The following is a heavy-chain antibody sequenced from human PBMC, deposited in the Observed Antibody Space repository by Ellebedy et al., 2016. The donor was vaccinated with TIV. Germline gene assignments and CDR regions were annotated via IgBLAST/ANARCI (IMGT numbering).Heavy chain of an antibody. J-gene: IGHJ2*01. CDR2: IYYSGST. Sequence: SETLSLTCTVSGGSISSGGYYWSWIRQHPGKGLEWIGSIYYSGSTYYNPSLKSRVTMSQDASKSQFSLHLSFVNVADTAVYYCARDYGDSEYWYFDLWGRGTLVTVSS. V-gene: IGHV4-39*07. CDR1: GGSISSGGYY. CDR3: ARDYGDSEYWYFDL. D-gene: IGHD4-17*01.